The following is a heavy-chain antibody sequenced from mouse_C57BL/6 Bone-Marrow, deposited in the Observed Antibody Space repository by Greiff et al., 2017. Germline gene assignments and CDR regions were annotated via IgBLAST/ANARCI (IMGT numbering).Heavy chain of an antibody. CDR2: IYPRDGSL. CDR1: AYPSPSSD. J-gene: IGHJ4*01. V-gene: IGHV1-85*01. D-gene: IGHD2-5*01. Sequence: VQRVESGPELLNPGAPVQLSSKPSAYPSPSSDINWLKQRLGQGLVWIGWIYPRDGSLTYNEKLMGKATLTVDTSSSTAYMERHSLTSEDSAVYFCARAGSNYPYDMDYWGQGASVTVCS. CDR3: ARAGSNYPYDMDY.